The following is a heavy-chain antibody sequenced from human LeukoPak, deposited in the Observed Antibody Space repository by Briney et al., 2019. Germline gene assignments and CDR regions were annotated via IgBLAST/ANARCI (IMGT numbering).Heavy chain of an antibody. D-gene: IGHD3/OR15-3a*01. J-gene: IGHJ4*02. CDR3: AKGVYYDFWTGRFDS. CDR2: ISWNSGRI. CDR1: GFTFEDYA. V-gene: IGHV3-9*03. Sequence: PGRSLRLSCAASGFTFEDYAMHWVRQAPGKGLEWVSGISWNSGRIGYADSVKGRFTISRDNAKNSPYLQMNSLRVEDMALYYCAKGVYYDFWTGRFDSWGQGTLVTVSS.